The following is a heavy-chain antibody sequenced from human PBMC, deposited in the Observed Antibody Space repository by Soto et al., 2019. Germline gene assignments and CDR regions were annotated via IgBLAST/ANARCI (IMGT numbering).Heavy chain of an antibody. Sequence: GASVKVSCKASGGTFSSYTISWVRQAPGQGLEWMGRIIPILGIANYAQKFQGRVTITADKSTSTAYMELSSLRSEDTAVYYCARVKQYCSGGSCYYFYIDYWGQGTLVTVSS. CDR2: IIPILGIA. D-gene: IGHD2-15*01. CDR3: ARVKQYCSGGSCYYFYIDY. CDR1: GGTFSSYT. J-gene: IGHJ4*02. V-gene: IGHV1-69*02.